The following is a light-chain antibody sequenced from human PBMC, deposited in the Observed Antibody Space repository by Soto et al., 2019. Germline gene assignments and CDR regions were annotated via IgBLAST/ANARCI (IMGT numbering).Light chain of an antibody. Sequence: DIQLTPSPSFLSASVGDRVTITCRASQAISTYLAWYHQKPGKGPTLLIYAASTLESGVPSRFSGSGSGTEFTLTISSLQPEDFATYYCKQHDSYPLTFGQGTKLEIK. CDR2: AAS. CDR1: QAISTY. J-gene: IGKJ2*01. CDR3: KQHDSYPLT. V-gene: IGKV1-9*01.